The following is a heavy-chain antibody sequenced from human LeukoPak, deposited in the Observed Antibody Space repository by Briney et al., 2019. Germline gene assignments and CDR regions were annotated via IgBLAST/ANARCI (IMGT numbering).Heavy chain of an antibody. CDR3: AGSSGYPDYYYYGMDV. J-gene: IGHJ6*02. CDR2: INHSGST. CDR1: GGSFSGYY. Sequence: PSEALSLTCAVYGGSFSGYYWSWIRQPPGNWLEWIGEINHSGSTNYNPSLKSRVTISVDTSKNQFSLKLSSVTAADTAVYYCAGSSGYPDYYYYGMDVWGQGTTVTVSS. D-gene: IGHD3-22*01. V-gene: IGHV4-34*01.